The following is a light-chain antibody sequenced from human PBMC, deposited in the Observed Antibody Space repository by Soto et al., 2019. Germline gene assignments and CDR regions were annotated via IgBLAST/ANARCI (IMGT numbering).Light chain of an antibody. CDR1: SSDVGSYNL. CDR2: DVI. CDR3: CSYAGSSTYV. J-gene: IGLJ1*01. Sequence: QSVLTQPASVSGSPGQSITISCTGTSSDVGSYNLVSWYQQHPGKAPKLMIYDVIKRPSGVSNRFSGSKSGSTASLTISGLQAEDEADYYCCSYAGSSTYVFGTRTKATVL. V-gene: IGLV2-23*02.